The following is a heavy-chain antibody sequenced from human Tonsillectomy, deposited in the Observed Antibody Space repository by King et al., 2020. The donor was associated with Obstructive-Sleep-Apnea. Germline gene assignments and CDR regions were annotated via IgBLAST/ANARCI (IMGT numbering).Heavy chain of an antibody. J-gene: IGHJ6*02. CDR1: GYSFTSYG. V-gene: IGHV1-18*01. CDR2: ISAQNGNT. D-gene: IGHD6-19*01. Sequence: QLVQSGAEVKKPGASVKVSCTASGYSFTSYGMSWVRQAPGQGLDWMGWISAQNGNTNYAQKLQGRVTMTTDTSTNTAYMELRSLTSDDTAVYYCARDPPRISVAGTEYHYYYGMDVWSQGTTVTVSS. CDR3: ARDPPRISVAGTEYHYYYGMDV.